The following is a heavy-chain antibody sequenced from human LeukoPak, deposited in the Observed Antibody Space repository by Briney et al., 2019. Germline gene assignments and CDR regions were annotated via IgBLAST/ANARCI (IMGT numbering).Heavy chain of an antibody. V-gene: IGHV4-59*01. CDR3: ARGGHYYDSSGYYYFDY. D-gene: IGHD3-22*01. Sequence: SEILSLTCTVSGGSISGYYWSWIRQPPGKELEWIGYIYYSGSTNYNPSLKSRVTISVDTSKHQFSLKLSSVTAADTAVYYCARGGHYYDSSGYYYFDYWGQGTLVTVSS. CDR2: IYYSGST. J-gene: IGHJ4*02. CDR1: GGSISGYY.